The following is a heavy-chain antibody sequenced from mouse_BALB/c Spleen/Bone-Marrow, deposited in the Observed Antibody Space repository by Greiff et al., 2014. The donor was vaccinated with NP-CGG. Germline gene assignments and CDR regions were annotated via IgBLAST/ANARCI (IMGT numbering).Heavy chain of an antibody. V-gene: IGHV2-9*02. CDR2: IWGGGRT. Sequence: QVQLKESGPGLVAPSQSLSITCTPPPPPPTPPPPHWVRQPPGKGLEGVGVIWGGGRTNYNWALMSRLSISKDNSKSQVFLKMNSLQTDDTAMYYCARVYLWYFDVWGAGTTVTVSS. D-gene: IGHD2-3*01. CDR3: ARVYLWYFDV. CDR1: PPPPTPPP. J-gene: IGHJ1*01.